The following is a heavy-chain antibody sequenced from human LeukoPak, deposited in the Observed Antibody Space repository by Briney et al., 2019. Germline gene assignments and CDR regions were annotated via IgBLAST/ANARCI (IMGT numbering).Heavy chain of an antibody. CDR3: AKESGKFDY. J-gene: IGHJ4*02. CDR1: GLPIADFA. CDR2: ISGDGVST. V-gene: IGHV3-43*02. Sequence: GGSLRLSCVASGLPIADFAMHWVRQAPGKGLEWVSLISGDGVSTFYADSVKGRFSISRDNSKNSLYLEMNSLRAEDAAMYYCAKESGKFDYWGQGTLVAVSS.